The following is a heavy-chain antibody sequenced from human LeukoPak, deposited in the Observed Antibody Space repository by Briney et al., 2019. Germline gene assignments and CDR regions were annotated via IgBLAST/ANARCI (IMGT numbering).Heavy chain of an antibody. D-gene: IGHD2-21*02. Sequence: SGTLSFTGTASGGSISSYYWSWIRQPPGKGLEWIGYIYYSGSTNYSPSLKSRVTISVDTSKNQFSLKLSSVTAADTAVYYCAREGVTAYFDYWGQGTLVTVSS. CDR3: AREGVTAYFDY. CDR1: GGSISSYY. CDR2: IYYSGST. V-gene: IGHV4-59*01. J-gene: IGHJ4*02.